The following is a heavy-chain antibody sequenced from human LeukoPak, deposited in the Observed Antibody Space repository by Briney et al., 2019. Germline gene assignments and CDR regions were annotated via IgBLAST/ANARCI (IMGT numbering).Heavy chain of an antibody. Sequence: SETLSLTCAVSGGSFSGYFWNWIRQSPGKGLEWIGEVNHTGSTNYNPSLKSRVIISVDTSKNQFSLKLTSMTAADTAVYYCAGGYLYYYYYYMDIWGKGTTVAVSS. CDR1: GGSFSGYF. D-gene: IGHD2-2*02. CDR3: AGGYLYYYYYYMDI. J-gene: IGHJ6*03. CDR2: VNHTGST. V-gene: IGHV4-34*01.